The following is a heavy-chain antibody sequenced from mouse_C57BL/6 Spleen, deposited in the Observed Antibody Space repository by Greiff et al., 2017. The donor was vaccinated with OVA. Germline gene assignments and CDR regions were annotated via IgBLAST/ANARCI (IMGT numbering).Heavy chain of an antibody. J-gene: IGHJ3*01. D-gene: IGHD2-3*01. Sequence: QVQLQQPGAELVRPGTSVKLSCKASGYTFTSYWMHWVKQRPGQGLEWIGGIDPSDSYTNYNQKFKGKATLTVDTSSSTAYMQLSSLTSEDSAVYYCARTQADGYYPAGFAYWGQGTLVTVSA. V-gene: IGHV1-59*01. CDR1: GYTFTSYW. CDR2: IDPSDSYT. CDR3: ARTQADGYYPAGFAY.